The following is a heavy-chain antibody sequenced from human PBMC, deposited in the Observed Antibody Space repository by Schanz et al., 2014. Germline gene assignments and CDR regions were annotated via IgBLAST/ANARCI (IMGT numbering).Heavy chain of an antibody. D-gene: IGHD3-9*01. CDR2: ISSSSGTI. Sequence: VQLVESGGDLVKPGGSLRLSCEASGFTFSNYGMNWVRQAPEKGLEWVSYISSSSGTIYYADSVKGRFTISRDNSKNTLYLQMNSLRVEDTAVYYCAKHVRSLTGNDYWGQGTLVTVSS. V-gene: IGHV3-48*01. J-gene: IGHJ4*02. CDR1: GFTFSNYG. CDR3: AKHVRSLTGNDY.